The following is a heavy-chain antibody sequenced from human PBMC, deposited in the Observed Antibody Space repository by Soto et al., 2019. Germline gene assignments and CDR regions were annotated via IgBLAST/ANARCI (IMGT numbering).Heavy chain of an antibody. Sequence: ASVKVSCKASGYTFTSYDINWVRQATGQGLEWMGWINPNSGKTGYAQKKQGRVNMKRNTSISTDYMEMSSLSSQDTFVYYCARVRCSSTSCRPMDVWGKGTTVTVSS. CDR1: GYTFTSYD. D-gene: IGHD2-2*01. CDR2: INPNSGKT. J-gene: IGHJ6*03. CDR3: ARVRCSSTSCRPMDV. V-gene: IGHV1-8*01.